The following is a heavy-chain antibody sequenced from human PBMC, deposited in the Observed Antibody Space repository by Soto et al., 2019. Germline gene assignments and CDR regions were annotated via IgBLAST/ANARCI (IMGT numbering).Heavy chain of an antibody. V-gene: IGHV3-30*18. J-gene: IGHJ3*01. Sequence: QMQLVESGGSVVQPGRSLRLSCAASGFTVSTYDMHWVRQAPGKGLEWVTFISFDGSNKFYSDSVKGRFTVSRDLSNNTLYLQMVSLTPEDTAMYSWMKGGEYPGEPFDVWGQGTVVTGSS. CDR3: MKGGEYPGEPFDV. CDR2: ISFDGSNK. D-gene: IGHD3-16*01. CDR1: GFTVSTYD.